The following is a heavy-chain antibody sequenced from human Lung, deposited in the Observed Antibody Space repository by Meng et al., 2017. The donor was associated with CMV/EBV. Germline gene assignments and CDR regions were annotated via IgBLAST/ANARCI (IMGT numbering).Heavy chain of an antibody. CDR2: IYSGDST. Sequence: GGSXRLXXAASGLTVNNNYLTWVRQAPGKGLEWVSVIYSGDSTYYTDSVKGRFTISRDNSKNTLYLQMNSLRAEDTAVYYCAKDMYWSQSYHGMDVWGQGTXVTVSS. CDR3: AKDMYWSQSYHGMDV. CDR1: GLTVNNNY. V-gene: IGHV3-66*02. D-gene: IGHD2-8*02. J-gene: IGHJ6*02.